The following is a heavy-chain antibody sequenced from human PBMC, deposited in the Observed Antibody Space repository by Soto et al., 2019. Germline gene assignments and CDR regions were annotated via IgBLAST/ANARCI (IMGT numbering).Heavy chain of an antibody. V-gene: IGHV4-34*01. CDR1: GGSFSGYY. Sequence: PSETLSLTCAVYGGSFSGYYWSWIRQPPGKGLEWIGEINHSGSTNYNPSLKSRVTISVDTSKNQFSMKLSSVTAADTDVYYYARGRGLLWFGKNWFDPWGQGTLVTVSS. CDR3: ARGRGLLWFGKNWFDP. J-gene: IGHJ5*02. D-gene: IGHD3-10*01. CDR2: INHSGST.